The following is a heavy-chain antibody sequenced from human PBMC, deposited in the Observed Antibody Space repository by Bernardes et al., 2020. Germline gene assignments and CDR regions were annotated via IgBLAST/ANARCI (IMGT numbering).Heavy chain of an antibody. V-gene: IGHV3-23*01. J-gene: IGHJ4*02. D-gene: IGHD2-15*01. CDR3: AKDLWVDSKVVAAYDY. CDR1: GFTFSSYA. CDR2: ISGSGGST. Sequence: VGSLRLSCAASGFTFSSYAMSWVRQAPGKGLEWVSAISGSGGSTYYADSVKGRFTISRDNSKNTLYLQMNSLRAEDTAVYYCAKDLWVDSKVVAAYDYWGQGTLVTVSS.